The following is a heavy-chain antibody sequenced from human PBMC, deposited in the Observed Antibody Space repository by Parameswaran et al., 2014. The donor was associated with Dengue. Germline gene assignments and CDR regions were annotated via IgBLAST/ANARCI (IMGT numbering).Heavy chain of an antibody. V-gene: IGHV4-61*06. CDR3: ARRTGYGAVFDY. CDR2: IYYSGST. Sequence: RWIRQPPGKGLEWIGYIYYSGSTNYNPSLKSRVTISVDTSKNQFSLKLSSVTAADTAVYYCARRTGYGAVFDYWGQGNPGSPSPQ. J-gene: IGHJ4*02. D-gene: IGHD5-12*01.